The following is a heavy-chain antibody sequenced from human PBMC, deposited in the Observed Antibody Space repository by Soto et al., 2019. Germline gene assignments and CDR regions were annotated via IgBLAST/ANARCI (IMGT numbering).Heavy chain of an antibody. Sequence: QVQLQESGPGLVKPSDTLSLTCAVSGYSISSSNWWAWIRQSPGKGLEWIGHIYYSGTIYYDPSLQRRDTMAVDTSKNQYSLKLSSVTAVDTAVYYCATIAGTAGGPIAYWGQGTLVTVSS. CDR2: IYYSGTI. J-gene: IGHJ4*02. D-gene: IGHD6-13*01. CDR3: ATIAGTAGGPIAY. CDR1: GYSISSSNW. V-gene: IGHV4-28*05.